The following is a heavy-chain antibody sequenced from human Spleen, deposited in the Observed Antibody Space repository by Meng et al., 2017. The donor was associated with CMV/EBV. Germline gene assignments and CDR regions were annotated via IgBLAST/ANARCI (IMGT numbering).Heavy chain of an antibody. Sequence: YGGSISSSSYYWGWIRQPPGKGLEWIGTIYYSGRLSYNPSLKSRVAISGDASKNQFSLKLTSVTAADTAVYYCARHSPDYGDYVFAFWGQGTLVTVSS. V-gene: IGHV4-39*01. D-gene: IGHD4-17*01. J-gene: IGHJ4*02. CDR1: GGSISSSSYY. CDR2: IYYSGRL. CDR3: ARHSPDYGDYVFAF.